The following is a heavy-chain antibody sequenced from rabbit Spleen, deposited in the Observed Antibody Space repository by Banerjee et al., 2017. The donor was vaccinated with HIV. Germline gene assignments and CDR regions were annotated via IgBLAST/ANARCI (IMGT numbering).Heavy chain of an antibody. J-gene: IGHJ4*01. Sequence: QEQLTETGGGLVQPGGSLTLSCKASGFSFSSGYYMYWVRQAPGKGLEWIACIYGAGSGDAKYASWAKGRFTISKASSTTVTLQMPSLTAADTATYFCAKYVARSFNVWGPGTLVTV. CDR3: AKYVARSFNV. V-gene: IGHV1S45*01. CDR1: GFSFSSGYY. CDR2: IYGAGSGDA. D-gene: IGHD6-1*01.